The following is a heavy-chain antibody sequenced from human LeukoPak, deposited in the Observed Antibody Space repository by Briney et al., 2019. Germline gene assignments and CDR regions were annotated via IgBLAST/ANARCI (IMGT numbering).Heavy chain of an antibody. Sequence: SETLSLTCTVSGASISTYYWSWIRQPPGKGLEWIGYLFFGGSTNYNPSLKSRVTISVDTSKNQFSLKLSSVTAADTAVYYCARGRPVVAATVFAFDIWGQGTMVTVSS. CDR2: LFFGGST. CDR3: ARGRPVVAATVFAFDI. CDR1: GASISTYY. J-gene: IGHJ3*02. V-gene: IGHV4-59*12. D-gene: IGHD2-15*01.